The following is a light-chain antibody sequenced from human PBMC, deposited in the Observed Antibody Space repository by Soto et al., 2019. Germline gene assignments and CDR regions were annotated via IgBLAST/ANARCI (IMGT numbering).Light chain of an antibody. Sequence: DIQMTQSPSSLSASVGDRVTITCRASQSISNYLNWYQQKPGKAPKLLIYAASILQSGVPSRFSGSGSGSDFTLTISSLQPEDFVTYYCQQSYSSLYTFGQGTKLEIK. CDR2: AAS. V-gene: IGKV1-39*01. J-gene: IGKJ2*01. CDR1: QSISNY. CDR3: QQSYSSLYT.